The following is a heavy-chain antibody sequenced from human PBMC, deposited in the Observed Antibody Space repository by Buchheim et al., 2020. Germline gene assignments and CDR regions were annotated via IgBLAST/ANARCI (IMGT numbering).Heavy chain of an antibody. Sequence: QVQLVESGGGVVQPGRSLRLSCAASGFTFSSYGIHWVRQAPGKGLEWVGVISDDGRNKYYADSVKGRFTISRDNSKNTVYLQMNSLRAGDTAVYYCAKDPTGICWGQGTL. CDR2: ISDDGRNK. D-gene: IGHD1-14*01. CDR1: GFTFSSYG. J-gene: IGHJ4*02. V-gene: IGHV3-30*18. CDR3: AKDPTGIC.